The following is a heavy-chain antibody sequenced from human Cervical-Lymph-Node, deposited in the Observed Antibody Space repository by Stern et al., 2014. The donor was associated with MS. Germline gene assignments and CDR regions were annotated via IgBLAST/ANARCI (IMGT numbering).Heavy chain of an antibody. CDR2: INPSGGST. CDR1: GYTFTSYY. Sequence: QVQLEQSGAEVKKPGASVKVSCKASGYTFTSYYMHWGRQAPGQGIERLGIINPSGGSTSYAQKFQGRVTMTRDTSTSTVYMELSSLRSEDTAVYYCARDRSGRRLYGMDVWGQGTTVTVSS. V-gene: IGHV1-46*01. J-gene: IGHJ6*02. D-gene: IGHD5-12*01. CDR3: ARDRSGRRLYGMDV.